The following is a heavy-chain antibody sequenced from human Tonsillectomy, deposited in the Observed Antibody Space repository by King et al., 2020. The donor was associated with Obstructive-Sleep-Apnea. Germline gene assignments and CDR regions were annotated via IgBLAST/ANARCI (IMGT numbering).Heavy chain of an antibody. CDR3: AKDMGSSWYYFDY. D-gene: IGHD6-13*01. J-gene: IGHJ4*02. CDR1: GFTFDDYA. CDR2: VNWNSGRI. V-gene: IGHV3-9*01. Sequence: VQLVESGGGLVQPGRSLRLSCAASGFTFDDYAMHWVRQAPGKGLEWVSGVNWNSGRIGYADSVKGRFTISRDNAKNSLYLQMNSLRPEDTALYYCAKDMGSSWYYFDYWGQGTLGTVSS.